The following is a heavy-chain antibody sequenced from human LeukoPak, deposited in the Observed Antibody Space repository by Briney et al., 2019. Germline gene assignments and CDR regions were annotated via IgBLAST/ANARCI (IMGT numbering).Heavy chain of an antibody. CDR3: ARGGLRYFDWLHRSYYFDY. Sequence: SETLSLTCVVYGGSFSGYYWSWIRQPPRKGLEWIGEINHSGSTNYNPSLKSRVTISVDTSKNQFSLKLSSVTAADTAVYYCARGGLRYFDWLHRSYYFDYWGQGTLVTVSS. V-gene: IGHV4-34*01. CDR2: INHSGST. CDR1: GGSFSGYY. D-gene: IGHD3-9*01. J-gene: IGHJ4*02.